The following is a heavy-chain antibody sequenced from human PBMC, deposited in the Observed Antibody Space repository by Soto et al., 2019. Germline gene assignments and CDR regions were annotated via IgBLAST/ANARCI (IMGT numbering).Heavy chain of an antibody. CDR2: TIPMFGTP. D-gene: IGHD3-22*01. V-gene: IGHV1-69*01. J-gene: IGHJ6*02. CDR1: GGTFSKYA. Sequence: QVQLVQSGAEMQQPGASVRVSCKASGGTFSKYAFSWVRQAPGQGLEWLGGTIPMFGTPNYAQKFQGRVASSADESTATVYMELSSLRSEDTAVYFCARPLRDSNYYYGMAVWGQGTTVTVSS. CDR3: ARPLRDSNYYYGMAV.